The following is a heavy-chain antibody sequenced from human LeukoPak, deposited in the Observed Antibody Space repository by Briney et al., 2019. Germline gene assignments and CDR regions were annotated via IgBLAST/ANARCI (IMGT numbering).Heavy chain of an antibody. CDR3: ARVTGTGWFDP. V-gene: IGHV3-21*01. CDR1: GFTFSSYS. Sequence: GGSLRLSCAASGFTFSSYSMNWVRQASGKGLEWVSSISSSSSYIYYADSVKGRFTISRDNAKNSLYLQMTSLRAEDTAVYYCARVTGTGWFDPWGKGTLVTVSS. D-gene: IGHD1-7*01. J-gene: IGHJ5*02. CDR2: ISSSSSYI.